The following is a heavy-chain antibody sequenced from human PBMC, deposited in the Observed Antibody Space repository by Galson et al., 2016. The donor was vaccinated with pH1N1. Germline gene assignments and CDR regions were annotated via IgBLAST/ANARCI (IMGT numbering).Heavy chain of an antibody. CDR3: ARMGVASGGRYYYGMDV. D-gene: IGHD3-10*01. V-gene: IGHV2-70*04. Sequence: PALVKPTQTLKLTCTFSGFSLSTFGVRVSWIRQSPGKALEWLARIDWADEKFYSPSLKTRLTISKDTSKDQVVLTMTNMDPVDTGTNYCARMGVASGGRYYYGMDVWGQGTTVTVSS. CDR1: GFSLSTFGVR. J-gene: IGHJ6*02. CDR2: IDWADEK.